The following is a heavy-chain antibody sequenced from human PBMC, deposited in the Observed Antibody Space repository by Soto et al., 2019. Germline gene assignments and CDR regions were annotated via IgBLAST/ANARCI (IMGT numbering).Heavy chain of an antibody. CDR3: AELYSGSYPPPTG. D-gene: IGHD1-26*01. V-gene: IGHV1-2*04. CDR1: GYTFTGYY. Sequence: VKVSCKASGYTFTGYYMHWVRQAPGQGLEWMGWINPNSGGTNYAQKFQGWVTMTRDTSISTAYMELSRLRSDDTAVYYCAELYSGSYPPPTGWGQGTLVTVSS. J-gene: IGHJ4*02. CDR2: INPNSGGT.